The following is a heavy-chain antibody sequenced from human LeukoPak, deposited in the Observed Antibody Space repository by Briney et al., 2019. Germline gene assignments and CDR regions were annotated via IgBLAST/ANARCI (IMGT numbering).Heavy chain of an antibody. J-gene: IGHJ3*02. CDR3: ARGPASRGGLPPGAFDI. CDR2: IYASGST. CDR1: GGSISSYY. Sequence: SETLSLTCTVSGGSISSYYWSWIRQPAGKELEWIGRIYASGSTNYKPSLKSRLTMSLDTSKNQFSLKLTSVTAADTAVYYCARGPASRGGLPPGAFDIWGQGTMVTVSS. D-gene: IGHD2-2*01. V-gene: IGHV4-4*07.